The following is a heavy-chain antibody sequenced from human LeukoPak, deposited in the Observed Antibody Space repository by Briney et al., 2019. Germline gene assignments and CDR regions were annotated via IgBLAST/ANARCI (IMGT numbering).Heavy chain of an antibody. D-gene: IGHD3-3*01. V-gene: IGHV4-59*11. CDR1: GGSISSHY. Sequence: SETLSLTCTVSGGSISSHYWSWIRQPPGKGLEWIGYIYYSGSTNYNPSLKSRVTISVDTSKNQFSLKLSSVTAADTAVYYCARVVRVSDSWSGYYEYYFDYWGQGTLVTVSS. CDR2: IYYSGST. J-gene: IGHJ4*02. CDR3: ARVVRVSDSWSGYYEYYFDY.